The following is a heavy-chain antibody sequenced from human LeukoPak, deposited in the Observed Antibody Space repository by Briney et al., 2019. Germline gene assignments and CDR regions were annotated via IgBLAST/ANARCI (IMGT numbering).Heavy chain of an antibody. CDR1: GFTFSTYT. D-gene: IGHD2-2*01. CDR2: ISSSSSYI. Sequence: GGSLRLSCAASGFTFSTYTLNWVRQAPGKGLEWVSSISSSSSYIYYADSVKGRFTISRDNAKNSLFLQMNRLRAEDTALYYCAREDIVLVPAALDYWGQGTLVTVSS. CDR3: AREDIVLVPAALDY. J-gene: IGHJ4*02. V-gene: IGHV3-21*01.